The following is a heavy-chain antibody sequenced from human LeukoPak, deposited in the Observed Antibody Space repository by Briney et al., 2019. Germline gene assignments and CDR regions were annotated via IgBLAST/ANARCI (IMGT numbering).Heavy chain of an antibody. D-gene: IGHD2-2*01. V-gene: IGHV3-23*01. J-gene: IGHJ4*02. Sequence: QPGGSLRLSCAASGFTFNSYAMSWVRQAPGKGLEWVSAISGSGGSTYYADSVKGRFTISRDNSKNTLYLQMNSLRAEDTAAYYCAKFDWGGSTRGSFDSWGQGTLVTVSS. CDR2: ISGSGGST. CDR3: AKFDWGGSTRGSFDS. CDR1: GFTFNSYA.